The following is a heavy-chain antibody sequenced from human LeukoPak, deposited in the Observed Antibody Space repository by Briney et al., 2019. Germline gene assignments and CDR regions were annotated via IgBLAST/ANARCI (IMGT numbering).Heavy chain of an antibody. D-gene: IGHD3-10*01. Sequence: GGSLRLSCAASAFTFSSYWMHWVRQAPGKGLVWVSRINSDGSSTSYADSVKGRFTISRDNAKNTLYLQMNSLRAEDTAVYICARAPLLWFGEFHFDFWGQGALVTVSS. CDR3: ARAPLLWFGEFHFDF. J-gene: IGHJ4*02. CDR1: AFTFSSYW. V-gene: IGHV3-74*01. CDR2: INSDGSST.